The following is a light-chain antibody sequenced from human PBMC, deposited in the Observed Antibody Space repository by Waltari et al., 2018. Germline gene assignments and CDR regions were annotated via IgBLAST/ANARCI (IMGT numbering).Light chain of an antibody. CDR3: QQYNSAST. V-gene: IGKV1-5*03. CDR1: QSISSW. CDR2: KAS. Sequence: DIQMTQSPSTLSASVGDRVTITCPASQSISSWLAWYQQKPGKAPKLLIYKASSLESGVPSRFSGSGSGTEFTLTISSLQPDDFATYYCQQYNSASTFGQGTKVEIK. J-gene: IGKJ1*01.